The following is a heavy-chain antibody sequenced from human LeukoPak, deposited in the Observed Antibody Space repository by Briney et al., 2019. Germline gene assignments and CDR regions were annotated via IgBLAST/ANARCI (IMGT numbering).Heavy chain of an antibody. CDR2: IGWNSDNI. Sequence: PGGSLRLSCAASGFTFDDYAMHWVRQVPGKGLEWVSTIGWNSDNIGYADSVKGRFTISRDNAKNSLYLQMNSLRVEDMALYYCAKDMMFSASSGAFDIWGQGTLVIVSS. D-gene: IGHD6-6*01. J-gene: IGHJ3*02. V-gene: IGHV3-9*03. CDR1: GFTFDDYA. CDR3: AKDMMFSASSGAFDI.